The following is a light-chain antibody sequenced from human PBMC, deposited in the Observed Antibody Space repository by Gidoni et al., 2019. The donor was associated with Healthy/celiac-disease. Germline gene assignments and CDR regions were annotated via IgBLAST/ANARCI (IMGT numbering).Light chain of an antibody. CDR1: SSNIGAGYD. V-gene: IGLV1-40*01. CDR3: QSYDSSLSGSV. Sequence: QSVLTQPPSVSGAPGQRVTISCTGSSSNIGAGYDVHWYQQIPGTAPKLLIYGHSNRPSGVPDRFSGSKSGTSASLAITGLQAEDEADYYCQSYDSSLSGSVFGGGTKLTVL. J-gene: IGLJ2*01. CDR2: GHS.